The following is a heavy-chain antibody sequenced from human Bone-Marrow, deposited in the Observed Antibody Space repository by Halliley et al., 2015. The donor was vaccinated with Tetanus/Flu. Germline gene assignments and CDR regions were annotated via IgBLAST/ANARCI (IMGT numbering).Heavy chain of an antibody. V-gene: IGHV3-66*01. CDR3: ARERGLAAAGSVPCFDY. CDR2: YSSGNT. J-gene: IGHJ4*02. Sequence: YSSGNTFYADSVGGRFTISRDNSKNPLYLQMNNLRVEDTAVYYCARERGLAAAGSVPCFDYWGQGTLVTVSS. D-gene: IGHD6-13*01.